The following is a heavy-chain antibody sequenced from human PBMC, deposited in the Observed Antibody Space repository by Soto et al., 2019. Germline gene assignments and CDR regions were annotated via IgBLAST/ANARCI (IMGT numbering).Heavy chain of an antibody. J-gene: IGHJ4*02. Sequence: DVQLLESGGGLVQPGKSLKLSCAASGFPFDSYTMSWVRQAPGKGLEWVSLIGGSGGGTNYAASVRGRFTTTRDNSKNTLYLHMRSLRPEDMAMYYCVNTRGLIDYWGQGTLVTVSS. D-gene: IGHD1-1*01. CDR3: VNTRGLIDY. CDR1: GFPFDSYT. CDR2: IGGSGGGT. V-gene: IGHV3-23*01.